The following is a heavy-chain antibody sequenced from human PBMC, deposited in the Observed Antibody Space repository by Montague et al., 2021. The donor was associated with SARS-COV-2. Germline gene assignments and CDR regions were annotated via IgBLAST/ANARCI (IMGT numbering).Heavy chain of an antibody. J-gene: IGHJ4*02. CDR2: IFYSGTT. V-gene: IGHV4-39*01. Sequence: SETLSLTCTVSGASISSSENSWGWIRQSPGKGLEWFGSIFYSGTTYFNPSLRSRIAISVDTSKNPFSLKVTSVTAADNAVYYCAGHVTFGGVVVALDYWGQGNLVTVSS. D-gene: IGHD3-16*02. CDR1: GASISSSENS. CDR3: AGHVTFGGVVVALDY.